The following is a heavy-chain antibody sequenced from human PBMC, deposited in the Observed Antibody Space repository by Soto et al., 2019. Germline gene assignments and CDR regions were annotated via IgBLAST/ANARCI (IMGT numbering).Heavy chain of an antibody. CDR3: ARVLWRTVTTSTNFDY. CDR1: GGFPSRGGFY. J-gene: IGHJ4*02. D-gene: IGHD4-4*01. V-gene: IGHV4-31*02. CDR2: IYYSGST. Sequence: SETLCLPWTVSGGFPSRGGFYWRWVRPHPGKGLEWIGYIYYSGSTYYNPSLKSRVTISVDTSKNQFSLKLSSVTAADTAVYYCARVLWRTVTTSTNFDYWGQGTLVTVSS.